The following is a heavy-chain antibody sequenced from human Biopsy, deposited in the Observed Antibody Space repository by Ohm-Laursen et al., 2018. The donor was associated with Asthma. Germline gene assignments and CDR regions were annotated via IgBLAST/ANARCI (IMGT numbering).Heavy chain of an antibody. CDR2: ISWNSATI. Sequence: SLRLSCTASGFKFDEYTMHWVRQAPGKGLEWVSGISWNSATIGYADSVEGRFTISRDNAKNSVFLHMDSLRPEDTAFYYCAKVRSDWVITESFDYWGQGALVTVSS. J-gene: IGHJ4*02. CDR3: AKVRSDWVITESFDY. D-gene: IGHD3-22*01. CDR1: GFKFDEYT. V-gene: IGHV3-9*01.